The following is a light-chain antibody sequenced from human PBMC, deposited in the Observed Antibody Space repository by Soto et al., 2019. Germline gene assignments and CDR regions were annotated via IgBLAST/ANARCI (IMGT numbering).Light chain of an antibody. Sequence: QSALTQPPSASGSPGQSVSISCTGTSSDVGGYNYVSWYQLHPGKAPKLLLYEVNKRPSGVPDRFSGSKSGNTASLTVSGLQPEDEADYYCSSYAGSNNLLFGGGTKVTVL. CDR1: SSDVGGYNY. CDR2: EVN. J-gene: IGLJ3*02. CDR3: SSYAGSNNLL. V-gene: IGLV2-8*01.